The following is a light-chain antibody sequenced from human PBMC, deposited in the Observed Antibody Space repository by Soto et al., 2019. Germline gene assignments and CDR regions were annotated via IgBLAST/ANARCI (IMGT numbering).Light chain of an antibody. V-gene: IGKV3-11*01. J-gene: IGKJ4*01. CDR3: QKRSNWPLN. CDR1: QSVSSAY. Sequence: EIVLTQSPGTLSLSPGEIATLSCRASQSVSSAYLAWYQQKPGQAPRLLIYDTSNRATGIPARFSGSGSGTDFTLTITSLEPEDFAVYYCQKRSNWPLNFGGGNKGDIK. CDR2: DTS.